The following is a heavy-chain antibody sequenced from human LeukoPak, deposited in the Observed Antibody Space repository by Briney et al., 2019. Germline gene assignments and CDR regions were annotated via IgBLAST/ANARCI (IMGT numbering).Heavy chain of an antibody. D-gene: IGHD3-10*01. CDR3: AKADGSYKTLIDY. CDR1: GFTFSICA. CDR2: ISGSGGST. J-gene: IGHJ4*02. Sequence: GGSLRLSCAASGFTFSICAMNWVRQAPGKGLEWVSGISGSGGSTYYADSVKGRFTISRDSSENTVYLQMNSLRAEDTAVYYCAKADGSYKTLIDYWGQGTLVTVSS. V-gene: IGHV3-23*01.